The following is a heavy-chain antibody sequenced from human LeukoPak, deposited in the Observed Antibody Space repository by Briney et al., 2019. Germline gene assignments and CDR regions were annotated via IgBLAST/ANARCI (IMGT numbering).Heavy chain of an antibody. CDR2: ISYTGTT. Sequence: PSETLSLTCTVSGGFISSSTYYWGWIRQSPGKGLEWIGSISYTGTTYYKSSLKSRVTISVDTSKNQFSLNLSSVTAADTAVYHCARHVTIFGAPNWFDPWGQGTLVTVSS. CDR3: ARHVTIFGAPNWFDP. J-gene: IGHJ5*02. CDR1: GGFISSSTYY. V-gene: IGHV4-39*01. D-gene: IGHD3-3*01.